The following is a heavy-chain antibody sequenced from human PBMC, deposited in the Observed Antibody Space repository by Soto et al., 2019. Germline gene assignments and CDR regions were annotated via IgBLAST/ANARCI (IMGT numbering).Heavy chain of an antibody. CDR3: ARVRSRVIDTAMNPTTPYYYYMDV. Sequence: SETLSLTCAVYGGSFSGYYWSWIRQPPGKGLEWIGEINHSGSTNYNPSLKSRVTISVDTSKNQFSLKLSSVTAADTAVYYCARVRSRVIDTAMNPTTPYYYYMDVWGKGTTVTVSS. CDR1: GGSFSGYY. V-gene: IGHV4-34*01. D-gene: IGHD5-18*01. J-gene: IGHJ6*03. CDR2: INHSGST.